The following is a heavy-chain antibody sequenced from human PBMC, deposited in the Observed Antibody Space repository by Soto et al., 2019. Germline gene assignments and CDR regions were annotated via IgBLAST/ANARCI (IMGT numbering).Heavy chain of an antibody. CDR3: ASRTPFDY. CDR1: GFTVSSND. Sequence: EVQLVESGGGLIQPGGSLRLSCAASGFTVSSNDMSWVRQAPGKGLEWVSGIYSSGSTSYVDSVKGRFTISRDNSKNTLYLQMNSLRVEDTAVYYCASRTPFDYWGQGTLVTVSS. CDR2: IYSSGST. J-gene: IGHJ4*02. V-gene: IGHV3-53*01.